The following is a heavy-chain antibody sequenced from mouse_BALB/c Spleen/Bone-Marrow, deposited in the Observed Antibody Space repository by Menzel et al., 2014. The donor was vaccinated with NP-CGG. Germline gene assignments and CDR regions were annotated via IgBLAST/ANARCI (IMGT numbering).Heavy chain of an antibody. Sequence: EVKLMESGGGLVKPGGSLKLSCAASGFTFSSYAMSCVRQTPEKRLEWVATISSGGSYTYYPDSVKGRFTISRDNAKNTLYLQMSSLRSEDTAMYYCARPPYYGSSEWYFDVWGAGTTVTVSS. V-gene: IGHV5-9-3*01. CDR1: GFTFSSYA. CDR2: ISSGGSYT. D-gene: IGHD1-1*01. J-gene: IGHJ1*01. CDR3: ARPPYYGSSEWYFDV.